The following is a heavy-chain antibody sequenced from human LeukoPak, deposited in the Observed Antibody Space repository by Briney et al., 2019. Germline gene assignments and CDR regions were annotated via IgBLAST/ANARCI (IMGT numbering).Heavy chain of an antibody. CDR2: IKSDGSTT. CDR3: ARVVDTHFDY. D-gene: IGHD2-15*01. CDR1: GFSFSSYW. Sequence: GGSLTLSCAASGFSFSSYWMHWVRQAPGKGLVWVSRIKSDGSTTTYADSVKGRFTISRDNAKNTLYLQMNSLRAEDTAVYYCARVVDTHFDYWGQGTLVTVSS. J-gene: IGHJ4*02. V-gene: IGHV3-74*01.